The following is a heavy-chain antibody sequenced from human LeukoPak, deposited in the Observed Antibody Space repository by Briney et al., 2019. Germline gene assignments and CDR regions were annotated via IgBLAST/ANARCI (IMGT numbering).Heavy chain of an antibody. CDR3: ARVLSSWYSYYYYYYMDV. D-gene: IGHD6-13*01. V-gene: IGHV4-61*05. CDR2: IYYSGST. J-gene: IGHJ6*03. CDR1: GDSITSRSFY. Sequence: SETLSLTCFVSGDSITSRSFYWGWIRQPPGKGLEWIGYIYYSGSTNYNPSLKSRVTISVDTSKNQFSLKLSSVTAADTAVYYCARVLSSWYSYYYYYYMDVWGKGTTVTISS.